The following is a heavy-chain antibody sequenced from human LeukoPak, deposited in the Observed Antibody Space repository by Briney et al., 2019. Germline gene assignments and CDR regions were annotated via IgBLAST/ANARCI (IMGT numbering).Heavy chain of an antibody. CDR1: GYSFTNYC. CDR3: ARHFGGSYYVDY. V-gene: IGHV5-10-1*01. D-gene: IGHD1-26*01. J-gene: IGHJ4*02. Sequence: GESPKTSRNSSGYSFTNYCISWVRQMPGEGPEWRVRIDPDDAYTNYSPSLQGHVTISADKSLNPASLQWSNLNASDTAMYYCARHFGGSYYVDYWGQGTLVAVSS. CDR2: IDPDDAYT.